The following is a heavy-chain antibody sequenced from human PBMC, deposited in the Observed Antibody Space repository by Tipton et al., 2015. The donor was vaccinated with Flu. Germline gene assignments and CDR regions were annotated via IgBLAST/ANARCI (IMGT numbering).Heavy chain of an antibody. J-gene: IGHJ5*02. CDR2: IYHSGST. CDR1: GYSISSGYY. D-gene: IGHD3-16*02. V-gene: IGHV4-38-2*01. Sequence: TLSLTCAVSGYSISSGYYWGWIRQPPGKGLEWIGSIYHSGSTYYNPSLKSRVTISVDTSKNQFSLQLSSVTAADTAVYYCAGSMITFGGVIVTPFDPWGQGTLVTVSS. CDR3: AGSMITFGGVIVTPFDP.